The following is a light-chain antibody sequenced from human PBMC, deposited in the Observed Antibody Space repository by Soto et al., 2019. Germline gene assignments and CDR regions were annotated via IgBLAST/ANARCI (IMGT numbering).Light chain of an antibody. Sequence: DIQMTQSPSTLSASVRDRVTITCRASQTINSWLAWYQQRPGKAPRLLSYKASTLESGVPSRFSGSGSGTEFTRTISTLQPDDFAAYYCQQYDSIPYTFGQGTKLDIK. CDR3: QQYDSIPYT. J-gene: IGKJ2*01. CDR2: KAS. V-gene: IGKV1-5*03. CDR1: QTINSW.